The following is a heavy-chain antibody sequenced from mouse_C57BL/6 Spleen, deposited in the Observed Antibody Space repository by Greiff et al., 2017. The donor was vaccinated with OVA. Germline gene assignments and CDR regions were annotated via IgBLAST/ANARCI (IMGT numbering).Heavy chain of an antibody. V-gene: IGHV1-69*01. CDR3: ARLGTTDFDY. CDR2: IDPSDSYT. D-gene: IGHD1-1*01. Sequence: QVQLQQPGAELVMPGASVKLSCKASGYTFTSYWMHWVKQRPGQGLEWIGEIDPSDSYTNYNQKFKGKSTLTVDKSSSTAYMQLSSLTSEDSAVYYCARLGTTDFDYWGQGTTLTVSS. J-gene: IGHJ2*01. CDR1: GYTFTSYW.